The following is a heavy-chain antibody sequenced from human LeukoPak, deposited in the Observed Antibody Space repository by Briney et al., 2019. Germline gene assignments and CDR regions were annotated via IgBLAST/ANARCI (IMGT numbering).Heavy chain of an antibody. CDR1: GYSFTKNW. D-gene: IGHD2-15*01. J-gene: IGHJ3*02. CDR3: VRDLVVASTSLGAFDI. CDR2: IYPNDSDA. V-gene: IGHV5-51*01. Sequence: GESLKISCKASGYSFTKNWIVWVRQKPGKGLEWMGIIYPNDSDARYSPSFQGQVTMSVDRSINTAYLQWSSLKASDTAMYFCVRDLVVASTSLGAFDIWGQGTMVTVSS.